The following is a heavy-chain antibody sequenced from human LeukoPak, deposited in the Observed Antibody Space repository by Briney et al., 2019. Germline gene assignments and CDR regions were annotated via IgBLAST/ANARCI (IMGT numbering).Heavy chain of an antibody. D-gene: IGHD5-18*01. J-gene: IGHJ4*02. CDR2: IKQDGSEK. CDR3: ARERVDTAMVDRYYFDY. V-gene: IGHV3-7*01. CDR1: GFSFSSYW. Sequence: GGSLRLSCAASGFSFSSYWMSWARQAPGKGLEWVANIKQDGSEKYYVDSVKGRFTISRDNAKNSLYLQMNSLRAEDTAVYYCARERVDTAMVDRYYFDYWGQGTLVTVSS.